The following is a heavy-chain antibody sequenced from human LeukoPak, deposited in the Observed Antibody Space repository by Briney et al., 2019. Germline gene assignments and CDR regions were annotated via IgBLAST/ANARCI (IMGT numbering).Heavy chain of an antibody. J-gene: IGHJ4*02. V-gene: IGHV3-48*04. CDR2: ISTRSSTM. CDR3: AREDDWNYEDY. Sequence: GGSLRLSCAASGFTFSSYSMKWVRQAPGKGLEWISDISTRSSTMSYADSVKGRFTISRDNAKNSLYPQMNSLRAEDTAIYYCAREDDWNYEDYWGQGTLVTVSS. CDR1: GFTFSSYS. D-gene: IGHD1-7*01.